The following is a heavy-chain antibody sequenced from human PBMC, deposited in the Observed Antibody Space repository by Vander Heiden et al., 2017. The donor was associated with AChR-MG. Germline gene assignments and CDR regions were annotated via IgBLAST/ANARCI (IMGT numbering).Heavy chain of an antibody. CDR1: GFTFSSYA. Sequence: EVQLLESGGGLVQPGGSLRLSCAASGFTFSSYAMSWVRHAPGKGLEWVSAISVSGGSTYHADSVKGRFTISRDNSKNTLYLQMNSLSAEDTAVYYCAKVFGVGRLYYYYYGMDVWGQGTTVTVSS. CDR2: ISVSGGST. CDR3: AKVFGVGRLYYYYYGMDV. V-gene: IGHV3-23*01. J-gene: IGHJ6*02. D-gene: IGHD3-10*02.